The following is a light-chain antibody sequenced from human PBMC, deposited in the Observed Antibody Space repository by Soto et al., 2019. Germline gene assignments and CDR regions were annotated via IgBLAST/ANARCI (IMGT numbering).Light chain of an antibody. V-gene: IGLV1-47*02. CDR3: SSYTTINTLFFV. CDR2: SDD. Sequence: QSVLTQPPSASGTPGQSVTISCSGSTANIGSNYVYWYQQFPGTAPKLLIYSDDQRPSGVPDRFSGSKSGNTASLTISGLQSEDEADYYCSSYTTINTLFFVFGNGTKLTVL. CDR1: TANIGSNY. J-gene: IGLJ1*01.